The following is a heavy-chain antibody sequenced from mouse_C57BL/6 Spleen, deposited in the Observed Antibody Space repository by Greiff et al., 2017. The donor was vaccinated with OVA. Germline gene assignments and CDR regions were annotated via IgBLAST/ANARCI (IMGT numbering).Heavy chain of an antibody. V-gene: IGHV5-4*01. CDR3: ARDDYDENFDY. CDR1: GFTFSSYA. CDR2: ISDGGSYT. D-gene: IGHD2-4*01. Sequence: EVQGVESGGGLVKPGGSLKLSCAASGFTFSSYAMSWVRQTPEKRLEWVAAISDGGSYTYYPDNVKGRFTISRDNAKNNLYLQMSHLKSEDTAMYYCARDDYDENFDYWGQGTTLTVSS. J-gene: IGHJ2*01.